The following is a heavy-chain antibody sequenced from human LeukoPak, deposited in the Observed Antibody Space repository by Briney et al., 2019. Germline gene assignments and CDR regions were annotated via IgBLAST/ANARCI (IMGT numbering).Heavy chain of an antibody. Sequence: GGSLRLSCEASGFTFSSYAMSWVRQAPGKGLEWVSAISGSGGSTYYADSVKGRFTISRDNSKNTLYVQMNSLRAEDTAVYYCAKARSGSYYRDAFDIWGQGTMVTVPS. CDR2: ISGSGGST. V-gene: IGHV3-23*01. CDR1: GFTFSSYA. CDR3: AKARSGSYYRDAFDI. D-gene: IGHD1-26*01. J-gene: IGHJ3*02.